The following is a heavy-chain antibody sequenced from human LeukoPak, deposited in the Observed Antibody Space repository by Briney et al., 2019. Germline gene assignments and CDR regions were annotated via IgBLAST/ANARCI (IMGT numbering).Heavy chain of an antibody. J-gene: IGHJ4*02. D-gene: IGHD4-17*01. CDR3: ARDGLHDYVFPGL. CDR2: IWYDGSNK. CDR1: GFTFSSYG. Sequence: GGSLRLSCATSGFTFSSYGMHWVRQAPGKGLEWVAVIWYDGSNKYYADSVKGRFTISRDNSKNTLYLQMNSLRAEDTAVYYCARDGLHDYVFPGLWGQGTLVTVSS. V-gene: IGHV3-33*01.